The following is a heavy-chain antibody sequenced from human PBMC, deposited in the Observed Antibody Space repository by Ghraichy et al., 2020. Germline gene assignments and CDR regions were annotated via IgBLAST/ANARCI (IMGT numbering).Heavy chain of an antibody. D-gene: IGHD1-26*01. Sequence: GESLNISCKGSGYSFTDYWIGWVRQMPGKGLEWMGSIYPGDSDTRYSPSFQGQVTFSADKSITTAYLQSSSLKASDTAMYYCARLVGATRVLDYWGQGTLVTVSS. V-gene: IGHV5-51*01. CDR3: ARLVGATRVLDY. J-gene: IGHJ4*02. CDR2: IYPGDSDT. CDR1: GYSFTDYW.